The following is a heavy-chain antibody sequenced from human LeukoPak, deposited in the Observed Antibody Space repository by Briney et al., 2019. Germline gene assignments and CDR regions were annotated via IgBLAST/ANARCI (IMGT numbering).Heavy chain of an antibody. CDR3: ARDPWGYYFDY. CDR2: ISSSSGYT. CDR1: GFAFSSYS. Sequence: GGSLRLSCAASGFAFSSYSMNWVRQAPGKGLEWVSSISSSSGYTYYADSVKGRFTISRAKAKNPLYLQMNSLRAEDTAVYYCARDPWGYYFDYWGQGTLVTVSS. J-gene: IGHJ4*02. D-gene: IGHD7-27*01. V-gene: IGHV3-21*01.